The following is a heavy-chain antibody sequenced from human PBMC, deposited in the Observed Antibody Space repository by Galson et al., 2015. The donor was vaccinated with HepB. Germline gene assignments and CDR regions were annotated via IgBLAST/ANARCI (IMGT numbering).Heavy chain of an antibody. CDR2: ISYDGSNK. CDR3: ARDLRGSGSYYKGRWWGVCSY. V-gene: IGHV3-30-3*01. Sequence: SLRLSCAASGFTFSSYAMHWVRQAPGKGLEWVAVISYDGSNKYYADSVKGRFTISRDNSKNTLYLQMNSLRAEDTAVYYCARDLRGSGSYYKGRWWGVCSYWGQGILVTVSS. CDR1: GFTFSSYA. J-gene: IGHJ4*02. D-gene: IGHD3-10*01.